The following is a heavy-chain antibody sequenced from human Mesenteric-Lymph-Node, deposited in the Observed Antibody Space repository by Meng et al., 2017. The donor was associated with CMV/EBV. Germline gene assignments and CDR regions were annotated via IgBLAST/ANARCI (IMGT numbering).Heavy chain of an antibody. Sequence: GESLKISCAASGFTFHTYAMSWVRRAPGKGLEWVSGISVNGQKSYVADSVKGRFTIARDNSKNTLYLQMNSLRAEDTAVYYCAKLPKTFYDVLTGYSPAGYFDYWGQGILVTVSS. CDR2: ISVNGQKS. CDR3: AKLPKTFYDVLTGYSPAGYFDY. CDR1: GFTFHTYA. V-gene: IGHV3-23*01. D-gene: IGHD3-9*01. J-gene: IGHJ4*02.